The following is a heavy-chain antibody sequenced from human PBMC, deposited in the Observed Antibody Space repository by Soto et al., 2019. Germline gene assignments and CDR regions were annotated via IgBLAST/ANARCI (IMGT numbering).Heavy chain of an antibody. J-gene: IGHJ4*02. D-gene: IGHD1-1*01. CDR2: ISGSGGGT. Sequence: SCSASGLTFSRYAMSWVGQAPGKGLEWVSSISGSGGGTYYADSVKGRFTFSRDNSKNTLYLQMNSLRAEDTAVYYCAKFGMATTKRSPPYYIDYWGQGALVTVSS. CDR3: AKFGMATTKRSPPYYIDY. V-gene: IGHV3-23*01. CDR1: GLTFSRYA.